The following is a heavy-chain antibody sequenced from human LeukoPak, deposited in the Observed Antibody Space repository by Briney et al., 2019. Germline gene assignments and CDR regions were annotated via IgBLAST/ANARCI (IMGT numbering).Heavy chain of an antibody. CDR2: IRQDGSEK. D-gene: IGHD2/OR15-2a*01. Sequence: GGSLRLSRAGSRFTIGSDWMSWGRQAPGKGVGWVANIRQDGSEKYYVDSVKGRLTISRDNAKNSLYLQMNSLRAEDTGIYYCARAGYYGDDAFDLWGQGTMVTVSS. V-gene: IGHV3-7*01. CDR3: ARAGYYGDDAFDL. CDR1: RFTIGSDW. J-gene: IGHJ3*01.